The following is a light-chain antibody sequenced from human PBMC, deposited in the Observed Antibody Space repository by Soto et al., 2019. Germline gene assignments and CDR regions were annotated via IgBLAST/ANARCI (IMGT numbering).Light chain of an antibody. CDR1: TSDVGGYNY. CDR3: SSYTSSSPV. V-gene: IGLV2-14*01. J-gene: IGLJ2*01. Sequence: QSALTQPVSVSGSPGQSITISCTGTTSDVGGYNYVSWYQQHPGKAPKLLTYDVSNRPSGVSNRFSGSKSGNTASLTISGRQAEDEADYYCSSYTSSSPVFGGGTKRTVL. CDR2: DVS.